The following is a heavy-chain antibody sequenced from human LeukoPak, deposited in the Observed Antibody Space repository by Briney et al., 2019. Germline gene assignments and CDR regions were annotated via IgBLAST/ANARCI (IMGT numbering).Heavy chain of an antibody. CDR2: IKSQSGDS. CDR3: ARANSDGYTTYFDS. V-gene: IGHV1-2*02. Sequence: SVKVSCKASGYTFSDYYIHWVRQAPGQGLEWMGWIKSQSGDSHFTQKFQGSVTMTRDTSISTANLELTGLKSDDTAVYYCARANSDGYTTYFDSWGQGTLVTVSS. CDR1: GYTFSDYY. J-gene: IGHJ4*02. D-gene: IGHD5-24*01.